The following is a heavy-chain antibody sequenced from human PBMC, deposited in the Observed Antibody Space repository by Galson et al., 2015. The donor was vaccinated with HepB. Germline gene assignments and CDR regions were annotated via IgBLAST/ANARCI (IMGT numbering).Heavy chain of an antibody. CDR1: GFSFSNYA. Sequence: SLRLSCAASGFSFSNYAMSWVRQAPGKGPEWVSAIGGSGHNTYYADSVKGRFTISRDNFKNTLYLQMNSLRAGDTAVYYCAKKGDDYYYDSSGYVDDWGQGTQVTVSS. CDR2: IGGSGHNT. J-gene: IGHJ4*02. V-gene: IGHV3-23*01. D-gene: IGHD3-22*01. CDR3: AKKGDDYYYDSSGYVDD.